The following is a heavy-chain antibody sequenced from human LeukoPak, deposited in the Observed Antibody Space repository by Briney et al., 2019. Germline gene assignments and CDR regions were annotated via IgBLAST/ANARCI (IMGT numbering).Heavy chain of an antibody. CDR3: SGDLSWHHDS. CDR2: IIPMFDRA. D-gene: IGHD3-16*01. V-gene: IGHV1-69*08. Sequence: SVKVSCKASGGTFSSYTTNWVRQAPGQGLEWMGRIIPMFDRANYAQNFQGRVTITADKSTTTVYMEMTSLRYEDTAVYYCSGDLSWHHDSWGQGTLVTVSS. J-gene: IGHJ5*02. CDR1: GGTFSSYT.